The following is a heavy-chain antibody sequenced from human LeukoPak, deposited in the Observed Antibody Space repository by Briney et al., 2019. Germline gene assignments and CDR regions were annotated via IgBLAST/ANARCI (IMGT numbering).Heavy chain of an antibody. Sequence: ASVTVSCKASGYTFTSYGISWVRQAPGQGLEWMGWISAYNGNTNYAQKLQGRATMTTDTSTSTVYMELRSLRSDDTAVYYCARESGYGIFDYWGQGTLVTVSS. J-gene: IGHJ4*02. D-gene: IGHD5-12*01. CDR2: ISAYNGNT. CDR1: GYTFTSYG. V-gene: IGHV1-18*01. CDR3: ARESGYGIFDY.